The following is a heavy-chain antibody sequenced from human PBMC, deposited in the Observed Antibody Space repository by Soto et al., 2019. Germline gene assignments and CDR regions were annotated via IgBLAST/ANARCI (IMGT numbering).Heavy chain of an antibody. CDR3: ARGDSSSWSYYYYGMDV. CDR1: GYTFTSYY. Sequence: EASVKVSCKASGYTFTSYYMHWVRQAPGQGLEWMGIINPSGGSTSYAQKFQGRVTMTRDTSTSTVYMELSSLRSEDTAVYYCARGDSSSWSYYYYGMDVWGQGTTVTVSS. J-gene: IGHJ6*02. D-gene: IGHD6-13*01. V-gene: IGHV1-46*01. CDR2: INPSGGST.